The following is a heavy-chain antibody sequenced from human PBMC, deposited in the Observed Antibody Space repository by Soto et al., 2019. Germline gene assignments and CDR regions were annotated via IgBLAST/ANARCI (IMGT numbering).Heavy chain of an antibody. V-gene: IGHV3-23*01. Sequence: EAQLLESGGELIQPGGSLRLSCAASGFTYSSHGMSWVRQAPGKGLEWIAGLSRGGGSTYYADSVKGRFTISRDNSKNTLDLIMNSLXVEDTXLXYXARXXXYRTDXXDXXXQXTMVTVSS. CDR2: LSRGGGST. D-gene: IGHD1-1*01. J-gene: IGHJ3*01. CDR3: ARXXXYRTDXXDX. CDR1: GFTYSSHG.